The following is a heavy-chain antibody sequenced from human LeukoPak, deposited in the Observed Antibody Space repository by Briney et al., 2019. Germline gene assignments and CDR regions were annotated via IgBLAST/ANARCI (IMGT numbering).Heavy chain of an antibody. J-gene: IGHJ4*02. V-gene: IGHV3-23*01. CDR2: ISGSGGTT. CDR3: ASIDYYGSGSYSDGY. D-gene: IGHD3-10*01. CDR1: GFTLSSYA. Sequence: PGGSLRLSCAASGFTLSSYAMSWVRQAPGKGLEWVSAISGSGGTTFYADSVKGRFTISRDNSKNTLYLQMNSLRAEDTAVYYCASIDYYGSGSYSDGYWGQGTLVTVSS.